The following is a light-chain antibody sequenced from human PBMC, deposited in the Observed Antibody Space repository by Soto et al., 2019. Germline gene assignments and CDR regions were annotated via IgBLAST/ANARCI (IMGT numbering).Light chain of an antibody. V-gene: IGKV3-20*01. Sequence: EIVMTQSPATLSVSPGERATLSCRASQSVSSNLAWYQQKPGQAPRLLIYDASNRVTGIPDRFSGSGSGTDFTLTISRLEPEDFAVYYCQQYGSSPGTFGQGTKVDIK. CDR2: DAS. CDR1: QSVSSN. CDR3: QQYGSSPGT. J-gene: IGKJ1*01.